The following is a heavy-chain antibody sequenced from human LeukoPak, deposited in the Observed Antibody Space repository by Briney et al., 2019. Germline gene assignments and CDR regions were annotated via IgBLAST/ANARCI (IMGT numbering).Heavy chain of an antibody. J-gene: IGHJ5*02. CDR1: GGSFSGYY. Sequence: SETLSLTCAVYGGSFSGYYWSWIRQPPGKGLEWIGEINHSGSTNYNPSLKSRVTISVDTSKNQFSLKLSSVTAADTAVYYCARHYGYGPNWFDPWGQGTLVTVSS. D-gene: IGHD3-16*01. CDR2: INHSGST. CDR3: ARHYGYGPNWFDP. V-gene: IGHV4-34*01.